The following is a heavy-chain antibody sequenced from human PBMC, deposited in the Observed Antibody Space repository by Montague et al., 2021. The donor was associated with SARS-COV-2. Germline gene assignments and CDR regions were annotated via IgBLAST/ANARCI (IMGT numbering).Heavy chain of an antibody. CDR2: NYLHGNA. CDR3: ARGRVTRAGFDY. V-gene: IGHV4-38-2*02. CDR1: GYFIGTGYY. J-gene: IGHJ4*02. Sequence: SETLSLTCSVSGYFIGTGYYWGWIRQSPGKGLEWIGSNYLHGNAFYNPSLNSRVTISLDTSNNQFSLRLTSVTISDTAVYYCARGRVTRAGFDYWGQGIRVIVSS. D-gene: IGHD2-21*02.